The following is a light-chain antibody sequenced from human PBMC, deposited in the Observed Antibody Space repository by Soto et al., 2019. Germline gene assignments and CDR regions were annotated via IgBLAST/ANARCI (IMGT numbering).Light chain of an antibody. Sequence: IQMTQSPSTLSASVGDTVTNTCLASQTISGWLAWYQQRPGKAPNLLIFDASTLESGVPSRFSDSGSGTTFTLTISRLEPEDIAVFYCQQYAVSLITFGQVALLEV. J-gene: IGKJ5*01. CDR1: QTISGW. CDR3: QQYAVSLIT. CDR2: DAS. V-gene: IGKV1-5*01.